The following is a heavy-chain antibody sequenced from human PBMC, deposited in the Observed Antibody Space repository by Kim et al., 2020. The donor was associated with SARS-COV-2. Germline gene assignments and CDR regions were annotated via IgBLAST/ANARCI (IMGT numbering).Heavy chain of an antibody. CDR2: INPNSGGT. V-gene: IGHV1-2*06. D-gene: IGHD1-26*01. J-gene: IGHJ6*02. Sequence: ASVKVSCKASGYTFTGYYMHWVRQPPGQGLEWMGRINPNSGGTNYAQKFQGRVTMTRDTSISTAYMELSRLRSDDTAVYYCARTTTEYYYYYGMDVWGQGTTVTVSS. CDR1: GYTFTGYY. CDR3: ARTTTEYYYYYGMDV.